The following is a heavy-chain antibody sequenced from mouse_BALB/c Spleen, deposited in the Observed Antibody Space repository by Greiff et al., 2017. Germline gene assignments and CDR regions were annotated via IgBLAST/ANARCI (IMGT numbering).Heavy chain of an antibody. CDR3: ARDYYGRGAMDY. V-gene: IGHV5-9-4*01. CDR2: ISSGGSYT. CDR1: GFTFSSYA. Sequence: EVKLMESGGGLVKPGGSLKLSCAASGFTFSSYAMSWVRQSPEKRLEWVAEISSGGSYTYYPDTVTGRFTISRDNAKNTLYLKMSSLRSEGTAMYYCARDYYGRGAMDYWGQGTSVTVSS. J-gene: IGHJ4*01. D-gene: IGHD1-1*01.